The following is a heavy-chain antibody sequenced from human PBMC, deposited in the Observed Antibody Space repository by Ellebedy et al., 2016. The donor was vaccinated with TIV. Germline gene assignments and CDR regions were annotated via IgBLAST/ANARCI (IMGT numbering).Heavy chain of an antibody. Sequence: GGSLRLSXAASGFTFRSYVMNWVRQAPGKGLEWVSTISYSGGSTYHTDYVKGRFTISRDNSKNRLYLQMSSLRAEDTAVYYCVTRQQTVTTNWGAFDIWGQGTIVTVSS. J-gene: IGHJ3*02. CDR2: ISYSGGST. CDR3: VTRQQTVTTNWGAFDI. V-gene: IGHV3-23*01. CDR1: GFTFRSYV. D-gene: IGHD4-17*01.